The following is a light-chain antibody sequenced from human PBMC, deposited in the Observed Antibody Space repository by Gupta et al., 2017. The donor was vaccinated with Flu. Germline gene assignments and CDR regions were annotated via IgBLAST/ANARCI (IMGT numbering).Light chain of an antibody. J-gene: IGKJ5*01. CDR1: QGINNY. CDR3: QQLNPYSPIT. CDR2: GAS. Sequence: DIQLTQSPSFLSASVGDRVTITCRASQGINNYLAWYQQKSGKAPKLLIYGASILESGVPSRFSGSGSGTEFTLTISSLQPEDFASYYCQQLNPYSPITFGQGTRLEIK. V-gene: IGKV1-9*01.